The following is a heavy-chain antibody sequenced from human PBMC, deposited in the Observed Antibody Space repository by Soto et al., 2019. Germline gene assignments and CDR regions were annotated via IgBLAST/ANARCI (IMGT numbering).Heavy chain of an antibody. J-gene: IGHJ4*02. CDR2: MNPNSGNT. CDR3: AREKSYGYADY. Sequence: QVQLVQSGAEVKKPGASEKVSCKASGYTFTSYDINWVRQATGQGLEWMGWMNPNSGNTGYAQKSQXGVTMTRNTSISTAYMELSSLRSEDTAVFYCAREKSYGYADYWGQGTLVTVSS. CDR1: GYTFTSYD. D-gene: IGHD5-18*01. V-gene: IGHV1-8*01.